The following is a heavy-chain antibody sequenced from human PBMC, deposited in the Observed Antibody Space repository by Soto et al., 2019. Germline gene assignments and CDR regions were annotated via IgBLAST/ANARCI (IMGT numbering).Heavy chain of an antibody. CDR1: GGSLSSGSYS. V-gene: IGHV4-30-2*01. Sequence: TLCLPCAVSGGSLSSGSYSWSWIRQPPGKGLEWIWYIYHSGSTYYNPSLNSRVTISVDRSKNQFSLKLSSVTPAHTDVYYCARQIAARRGWFDPWGQGTLGTVS. D-gene: IGHD6-6*01. CDR3: ARQIAARRGWFDP. J-gene: IGHJ5*02. CDR2: IYHSGST.